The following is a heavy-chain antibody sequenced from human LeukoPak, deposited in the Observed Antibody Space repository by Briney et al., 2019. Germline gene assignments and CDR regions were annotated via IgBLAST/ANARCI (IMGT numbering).Heavy chain of an antibody. CDR3: ATVLFNLVYPRGYDAFDI. D-gene: IGHD2-2*02. J-gene: IGHJ3*02. CDR1: GYTLTELS. CDR2: FDPEDGET. V-gene: IGHV1-24*01. Sequence: GASVKVSCKVSGYTLTELSMHWVRQAPGKGLEWMGGFDPEDGETIYAQKFQGRVTMTEDTSTDTAYMELSSLRSEDTAVYYCATVLFNLVYPRGYDAFDIWGQGTMVTVSS.